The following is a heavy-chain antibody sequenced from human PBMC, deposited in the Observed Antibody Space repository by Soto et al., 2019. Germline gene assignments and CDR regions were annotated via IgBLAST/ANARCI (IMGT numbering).Heavy chain of an antibody. CDR1: GFIFSSHG. CDR3: VRDPNSGSYHDY. Sequence: QVQLVESGGGVVQPGRSLRLSCAVSGFIFSSHGMHWVRQAPGKGLEWVAVIWNDGSKKYYADSVKGRFTISRDNSKDTLDLQMNSLRAEDTAVYYCVRDPNSGSYHDYWGQGTLVIVSS. J-gene: IGHJ4*02. D-gene: IGHD1-26*01. CDR2: IWNDGSKK. V-gene: IGHV3-33*01.